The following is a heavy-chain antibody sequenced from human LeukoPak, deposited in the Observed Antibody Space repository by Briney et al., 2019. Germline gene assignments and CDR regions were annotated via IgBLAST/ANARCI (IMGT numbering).Heavy chain of an antibody. Sequence: SETLSLTCTVSGGSISSYHWSWIRQPPGKGLEWIGYIYYSGSTNYNPSLKSRVTISVDTSKNQFSLKLSSVTAADTAVYYCARRLAVAGYDYYYYGMDVWGQGTTVTVSS. V-gene: IGHV4-59*01. J-gene: IGHJ6*02. D-gene: IGHD6-19*01. CDR3: ARRLAVAGYDYYYYGMDV. CDR1: GGSISSYH. CDR2: IYYSGST.